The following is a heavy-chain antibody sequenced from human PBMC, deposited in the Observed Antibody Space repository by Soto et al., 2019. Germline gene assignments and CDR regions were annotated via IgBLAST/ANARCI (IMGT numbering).Heavy chain of an antibody. J-gene: IGHJ5*02. D-gene: IGHD3-3*01. CDR1: GYTFTIYG. Sequence: ASVKVSCKASGYTFTIYGIIWVRQAPGQGLEWMGWISAYNGNTNYAQKLQGRVTMTTDTSTSTAYMELRSLRSDDTAVYYCARGRDVLRFLEWSNWFDPWGQGTLVTVSS. CDR3: ARGRDVLRFLEWSNWFDP. V-gene: IGHV1-18*01. CDR2: ISAYNGNT.